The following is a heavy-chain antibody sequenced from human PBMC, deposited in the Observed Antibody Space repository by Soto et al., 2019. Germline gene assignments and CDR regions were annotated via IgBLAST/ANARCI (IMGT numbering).Heavy chain of an antibody. CDR3: ARTQRLPYGDYREWYFDL. CDR1: GFTFSSYS. V-gene: IGHV3-48*02. CDR2: ISSSSSTI. D-gene: IGHD4-17*01. J-gene: IGHJ2*01. Sequence: GGSLRLSCAASGFTFSSYSMNWVRQAPGKGLEWVSYISSSSSTIYYADSVKGRFTISRDNAKNSLYLQMNSLRDEDTAVYYCARTQRLPYGDYREWYFDLWGRGTLVTVSS.